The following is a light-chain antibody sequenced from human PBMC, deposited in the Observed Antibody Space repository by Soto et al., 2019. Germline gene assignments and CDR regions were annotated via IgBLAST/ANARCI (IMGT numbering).Light chain of an antibody. J-gene: IGKJ1*01. CDR2: TLS. Sequence: VMTXXPXXXXXTXXGPXSXXXRXSQSILDRDDGNTYLDWSLQKPGQSPQLLIYTLSNRASGVPDRFSGSGSGTDFTLKITRVEADDVGVYYCMQRIEFPWTFGQGTKVDI. CDR1: QSILDRDDGNTY. CDR3: MQRIEFPWT. V-gene: IGKV2-40*01.